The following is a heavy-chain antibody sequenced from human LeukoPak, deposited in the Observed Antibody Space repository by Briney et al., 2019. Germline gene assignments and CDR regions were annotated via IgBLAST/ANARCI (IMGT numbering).Heavy chain of an antibody. Sequence: SETLSLTCTVSGDSINRHYWNWIRQPPGKGPEWIGCIHYSGITYYSPSLKSRVAISVDTSKQQFSLKLNSVTAADTAVYYCARDTYDYYFDPWGQGTLVTVSS. D-gene: IGHD5-12*01. V-gene: IGHV4-59*11. CDR1: GDSINRHY. CDR3: ARDTYDYYFDP. CDR2: IHYSGIT. J-gene: IGHJ5*02.